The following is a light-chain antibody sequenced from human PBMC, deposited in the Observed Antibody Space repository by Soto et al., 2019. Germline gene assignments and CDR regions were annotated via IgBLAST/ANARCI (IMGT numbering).Light chain of an antibody. J-gene: IGLJ2*01. Sequence: QLVLTQSPSASASLGASVKLTCTLRSGHSSYAIAWHQQQPEKGPRYLMKLNSDGSHSKGDGIPDRFSGSSSGAERYLTISSLQSDDEADYYCQTWGTGIQVFGGGTKLTVL. V-gene: IGLV4-69*01. CDR1: SGHSSYA. CDR2: LNSDGSH. CDR3: QTWGTGIQV.